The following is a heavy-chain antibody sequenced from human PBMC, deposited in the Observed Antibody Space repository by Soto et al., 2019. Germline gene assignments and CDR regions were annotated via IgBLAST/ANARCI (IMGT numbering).Heavy chain of an antibody. CDR3: GKERRGSGWSVCNF. CDR1: GFIFRDYA. CDR2: ISGSGDSA. D-gene: IGHD6-19*01. Sequence: VQLLESGGGLVQPGGSLRLSCAASGFIFRDYAMNWVRQAPGKGLEWVSDISGSGDSARYADSVKGRFTISRDNSRKTLYLQINSLRVDDPAVYYCGKERRGSGWSVCNFWGQGTLVTVSS. J-gene: IGHJ4*02. V-gene: IGHV3-23*01.